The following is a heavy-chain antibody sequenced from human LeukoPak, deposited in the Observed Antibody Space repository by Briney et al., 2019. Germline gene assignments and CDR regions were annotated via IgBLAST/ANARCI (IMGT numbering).Heavy chain of an antibody. J-gene: IGHJ4*02. Sequence: SETLSLTCAVYGGSFSGYYWSWIRQPPGKGLEWIGEINHSGSTNYNPSLKSRVTISVDTSKNQFSLKPSSVTAADTAVYYCARGRSPTMIVVDDNPYFDYWGQGTLVTVSS. CDR3: ARGRSPTMIVVDDNPYFDY. V-gene: IGHV4-34*01. CDR2: INHSGST. D-gene: IGHD3-22*01. CDR1: GGSFSGYY.